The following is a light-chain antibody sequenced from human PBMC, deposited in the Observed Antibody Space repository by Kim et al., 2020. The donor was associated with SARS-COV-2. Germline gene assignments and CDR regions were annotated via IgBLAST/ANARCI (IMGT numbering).Light chain of an antibody. CDR1: SSDVGDYKY. CDR2: DVT. Sequence: GQSITITCTGSSSDVGDYKYVSWYQHHPGKAPRLMVYDVTKRPSGVSNRFSGSKSGNTASLTISGLQAEDEADYYCSSYTTTKTWVFGGGTQLTVL. V-gene: IGLV2-14*03. CDR3: SSYTTTKTWV. J-gene: IGLJ3*02.